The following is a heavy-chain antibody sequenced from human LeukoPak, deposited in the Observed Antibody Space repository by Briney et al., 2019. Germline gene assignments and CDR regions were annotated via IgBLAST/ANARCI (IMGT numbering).Heavy chain of an antibody. CDR1: GYTFTSYA. J-gene: IGHJ4*02. V-gene: IGHV7-4-1*02. Sequence: GASVKVSCKASGYTFTSYAMNWVRQAPGQGLEWMGWININTGNPTYAQGFTGRFVFSLDTSVSTAYLQISSLKAEDTAVYCCARDPHDYVWGSYPDYWGQGTLVTVSS. CDR3: ARDPHDYVWGSYPDY. CDR2: ININTGNP. D-gene: IGHD3-16*01.